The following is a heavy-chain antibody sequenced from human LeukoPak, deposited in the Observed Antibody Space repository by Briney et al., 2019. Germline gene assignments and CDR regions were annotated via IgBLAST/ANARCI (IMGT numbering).Heavy chain of an antibody. CDR3: AKDGHCPGALCPTQIAVAGYNDN. CDR1: GFTFSSYS. V-gene: IGHV3-21*04. CDR2: INYNGDNK. D-gene: IGHD6-19*01. J-gene: IGHJ4*02. Sequence: GGSLRLSCAASGFTFSSYSMNWVRQAPGKGLEWVSIINYNGDNKYYADSVQGRFTISRDNSKNTVYLQMNSLRAEDTAIYYCAKDGHCPGALCPTQIAVAGYNDNWGQGTLVTVSS.